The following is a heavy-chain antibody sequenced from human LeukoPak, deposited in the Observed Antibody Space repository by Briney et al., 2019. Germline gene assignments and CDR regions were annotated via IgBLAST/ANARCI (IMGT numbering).Heavy chain of an antibody. J-gene: IGHJ6*02. CDR1: GFTFSSYS. D-gene: IGHD3-22*01. Sequence: GGSLRLSCAASGFTFSSYSMNWVRQAPGKGLEWVSLISWDGGSTYYADSVKGRFTISRDNSKNSLYLQMNSLRTEDTALYYCAKDLPGLYDSSGFDVWGQGTTVTVSS. CDR3: AKDLPGLYDSSGFDV. CDR2: ISWDGGST. V-gene: IGHV3-43*01.